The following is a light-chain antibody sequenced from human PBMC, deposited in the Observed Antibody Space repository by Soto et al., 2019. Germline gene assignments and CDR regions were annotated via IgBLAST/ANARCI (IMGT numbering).Light chain of an antibody. CDR2: AAS. CDR3: QQASSFPLT. CDR1: QSIMSW. V-gene: IGKV1-12*01. J-gene: IGKJ5*01. Sequence: EIPLTQSPSSLAASVGDRVTITCRASQSIMSWLAWYQQKPGKAPKLLIYAASSLQSGVPSRFSGSASGTYFTLTNSSLQPEDFATYYCQQASSFPLTFGQGTRLEI.